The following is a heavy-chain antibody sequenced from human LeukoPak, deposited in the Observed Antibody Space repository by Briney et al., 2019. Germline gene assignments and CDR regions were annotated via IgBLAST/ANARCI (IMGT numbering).Heavy chain of an antibody. J-gene: IGHJ6*02. CDR1: GYTFTSYY. Sequence: ASVKVSCKASGYTFTSYYIHWVRQAPGQGLEWMGIINPSGGSTIYAQRFQGRVTMTRDTSTTTVHMDLSSLRSEDTAVYYCARGEPRALYGMDVWGQGTTVTVSS. CDR2: INPSGGST. V-gene: IGHV1-46*01. D-gene: IGHD1-14*01. CDR3: ARGEPRALYGMDV.